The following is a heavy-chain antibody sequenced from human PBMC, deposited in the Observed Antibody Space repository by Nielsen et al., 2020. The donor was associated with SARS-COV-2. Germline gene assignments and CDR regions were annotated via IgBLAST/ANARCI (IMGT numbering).Heavy chain of an antibody. J-gene: IGHJ3*01. Sequence: GESLKISCAASGFMFRSYTMNWVRQAPGKGLEWVADIKPDGSEKVYVDSVKGRFTISRDNAKNSMSLQMNSLRVEDTAVYYCARDWSRAFDVWGQGTMVTVSS. V-gene: IGHV3-7*01. CDR2: IKPDGSEK. CDR3: ARDWSRAFDV. CDR1: GFMFRSYT.